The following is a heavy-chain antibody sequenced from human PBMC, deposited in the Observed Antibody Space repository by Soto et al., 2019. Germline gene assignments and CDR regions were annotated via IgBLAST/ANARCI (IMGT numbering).Heavy chain of an antibody. Sequence: AGSLSLSCAASGFTFSNAWLNWVRQAPGKGLELVGRVKSKAHGGTTYYAEPVKGRFAISRDDSNNMVYLQMDSLKIEDTAVYYCTTDSYSTIIIVRFDYWGHGTLVTVSS. CDR1: GFTFSNAW. D-gene: IGHD3-22*01. CDR3: TTDSYSTIIIVRFDY. V-gene: IGHV3-15*07. J-gene: IGHJ4*01. CDR2: VKSKAHGGTT.